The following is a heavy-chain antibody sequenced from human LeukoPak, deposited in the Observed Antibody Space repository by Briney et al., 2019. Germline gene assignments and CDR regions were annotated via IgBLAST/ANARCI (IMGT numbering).Heavy chain of an antibody. Sequence: PSETLSLTCTVSGGSISSYYWSWIRQPPGKGLEWIAYMSNSGSTYYNPSLKSRVTMSADTSKNQFSLKVISVTAADTAVYYCARDSSDWSFDYSGQGGLVTVSS. CDR2: MSNSGST. CDR1: GGSISSYY. V-gene: IGHV4-59*12. J-gene: IGHJ4*02. CDR3: ARDSSDWSFDY. D-gene: IGHD6-19*01.